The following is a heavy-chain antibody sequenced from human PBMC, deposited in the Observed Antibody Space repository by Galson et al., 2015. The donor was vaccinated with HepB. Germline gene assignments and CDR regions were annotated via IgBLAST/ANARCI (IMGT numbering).Heavy chain of an antibody. V-gene: IGHV3-33*01. CDR3: ARDRLAGVLDY. CDR1: GFTFSSYG. D-gene: IGHD6-19*01. CDR2: IWYDGSNK. Sequence: SLRLSCAASGFTFSSYGMHWVRQAPGKGLEWVAVIWYDGSNKYYADSVKGRFTISRDNSKNTLYLQMNSLRAEDTAVYYCARDRLAGVLDYWGQGTLVTVSS. J-gene: IGHJ4*02.